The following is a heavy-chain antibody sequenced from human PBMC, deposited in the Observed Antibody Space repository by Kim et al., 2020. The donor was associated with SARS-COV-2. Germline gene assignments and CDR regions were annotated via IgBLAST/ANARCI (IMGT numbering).Heavy chain of an antibody. V-gene: IGHV4-34*01. CDR1: GGSFSGYY. D-gene: IGHD6-13*01. CDR2: INHSGST. CDR3: ARVRSSRFIIFYYYGSDV. J-gene: IGHJ6*02. Sequence: SETLSLTCAVYGGSFSGYYWSWIRQPPGKGLEWIGEINHSGSTNYNPSLKSRVTISVDTSKNQFSLKLSSVTAADTAVYYCARVRSSRFIIFYYYGSDVWGQGTTVTVSS.